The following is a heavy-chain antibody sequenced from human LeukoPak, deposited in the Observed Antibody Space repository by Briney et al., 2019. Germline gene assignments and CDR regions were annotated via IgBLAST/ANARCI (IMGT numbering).Heavy chain of an antibody. Sequence: GASVKVSCKASGYTFTGYYMHWVRQAPGQGLEWMGWINPNSGGTNYAQEFQGRVTMTRDTSISTAYMELSRLRSDDTAVYYCASDSYDSSGYFDYWGQGTLVTVSS. CDR2: INPNSGGT. CDR3: ASDSYDSSGYFDY. CDR1: GYTFTGYY. D-gene: IGHD3-22*01. J-gene: IGHJ4*02. V-gene: IGHV1-2*02.